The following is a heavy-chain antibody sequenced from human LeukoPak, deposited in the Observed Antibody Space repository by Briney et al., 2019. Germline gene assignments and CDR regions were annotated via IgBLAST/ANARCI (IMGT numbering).Heavy chain of an antibody. V-gene: IGHV1-2*02. CDR3: AREGATHYYYYGMDV. CDR1: GYPFIGYY. D-gene: IGHD1-26*01. CDR2: INPNSGGT. Sequence: ASVKVSCKASGYPFIGYYLHWVRQAPGQGLEWMGWINPNSGGTNYAQKFQGRVTMTRDTSISTAYMELSRLRSDDTAVYYCAREGATHYYYYGMDVWGQGTTVTVSS. J-gene: IGHJ6*02.